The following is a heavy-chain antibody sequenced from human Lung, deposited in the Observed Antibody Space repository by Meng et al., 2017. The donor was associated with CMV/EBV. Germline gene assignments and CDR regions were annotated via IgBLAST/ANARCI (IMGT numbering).Heavy chain of an antibody. J-gene: IGHJ6*02. CDR2: IRSKANSYAT. D-gene: IGHD3-22*01. CDR1: GFTFSGSA. CDR3: TRHEREYYYGSSGTPYHYYYGMDV. Sequence: GRSLRLSCAASGFTFSGSAMHWVRQASGKGLEWVGRIRSKANSYATAYAASVKGRFTISRDDSKNTAYLQMNSLKTEDTAVYYCTRHEREYYYGSSGTPYHYYYGMDVWGQGTTVSVSS. V-gene: IGHV3-73*01.